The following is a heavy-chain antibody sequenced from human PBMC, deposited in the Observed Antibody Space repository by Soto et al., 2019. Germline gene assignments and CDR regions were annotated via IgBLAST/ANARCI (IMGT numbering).Heavy chain of an antibody. CDR3: AKGEVRGAADCYGMDV. J-gene: IGHJ6*02. V-gene: IGHV3-23*01. D-gene: IGHD3-10*01. CDR2: ISGSGGST. Sequence: EVQLLESGGGLVQPGGSLRLSCAASGFTFSSYAMSWVRQAPGKGLGWVSAISGSGGSTYYADSVKGRFTISRDNSKNTLYLQMNSLRAEDTAVYYCAKGEVRGAADCYGMDVWGQGTTVTVSS. CDR1: GFTFSSYA.